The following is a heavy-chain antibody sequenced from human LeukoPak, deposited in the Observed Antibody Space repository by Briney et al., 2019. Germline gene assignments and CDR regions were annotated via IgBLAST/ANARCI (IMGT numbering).Heavy chain of an antibody. V-gene: IGHV3-9*01. CDR1: GFTFDDYA. CDR3: AKGGMVDY. Sequence: PGGSLRLSCAASGFTFDDYAMHWVRQAPGKGLEWVSGISWNSGSIGYADSVKGRFTISRDNAKNSLYLQMNSPRAEDTALYYCAKGGMVDYWGQGTLVTVSS. D-gene: IGHD1-26*01. CDR2: ISWNSGSI. J-gene: IGHJ4*02.